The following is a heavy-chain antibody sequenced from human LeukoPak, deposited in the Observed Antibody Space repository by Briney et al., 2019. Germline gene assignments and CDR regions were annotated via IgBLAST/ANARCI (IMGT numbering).Heavy chain of an antibody. CDR1: GDSVSSNSVA. Sequence: SQTLSLTCAISGDSVSSNSVAWHWIRQSPSRGLEWLGRTYYRSKWYNDYAISVKSRITINPDTSKNQFSLQLNSVTPEDTAVYYCARGYYCMDVWGQGTTVTVSS. CDR2: TYYRSKWYN. J-gene: IGHJ6*02. CDR3: ARGYYCMDV. V-gene: IGHV6-1*01.